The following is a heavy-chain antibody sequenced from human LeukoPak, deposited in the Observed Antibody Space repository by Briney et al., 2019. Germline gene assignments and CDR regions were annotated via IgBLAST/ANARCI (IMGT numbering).Heavy chain of an antibody. V-gene: IGHV1-2*02. CDR2: INPNSGVT. Sequence: ASVKVSCKASGYTFTDYYIHWVRQAPGQGLEWMGWINPNSGVTNYAQKFQGRVTMTRDTSITTAYMELSRLRSDDTAVYYCARDNREVRGGDCFDVWGKGTTVTISS. CDR1: GYTFTDYY. CDR3: ARDNREVRGGDCFDV. J-gene: IGHJ6*04. D-gene: IGHD2-21*02.